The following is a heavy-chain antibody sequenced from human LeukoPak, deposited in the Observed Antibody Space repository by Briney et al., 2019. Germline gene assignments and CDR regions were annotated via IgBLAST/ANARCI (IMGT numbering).Heavy chain of an antibody. CDR2: INPSGGST. D-gene: IGHD3-22*01. Sequence: GASVKVSCKASGYTFTSYYMHWVRQAPGQGLEWMGIINPSGGSTSYAQKFQGRVTMTRDTSTSTVYMELSSLRSEDTAVYYCARDRGYYDSSGYSFDYWGQGTLATVSS. V-gene: IGHV1-46*01. J-gene: IGHJ4*02. CDR3: ARDRGYYDSSGYSFDY. CDR1: GYTFTSYY.